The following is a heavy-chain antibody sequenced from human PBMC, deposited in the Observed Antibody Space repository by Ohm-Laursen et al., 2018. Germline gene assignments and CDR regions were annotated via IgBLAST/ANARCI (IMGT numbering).Heavy chain of an antibody. J-gene: IGHJ4*02. CDR2: IYWNDDE. CDR3: AHRESSSFDY. V-gene: IGHV2-5*01. CDR1: GFSLSTSGVG. Sequence: TQTLTLTRTFSGFSLSTSGVGVGWIRQPPGKALEWLALIYWNDDERYSPSLKSRLTITKDTSKNQVVLTVTYMDPVDTATYYCAHRESSSFDYWGQGTLVTVSS. D-gene: IGHD6-13*01.